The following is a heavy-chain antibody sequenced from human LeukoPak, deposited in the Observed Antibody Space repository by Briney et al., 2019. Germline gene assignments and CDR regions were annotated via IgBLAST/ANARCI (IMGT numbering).Heavy chain of an antibody. CDR1: GYTFPNYY. D-gene: IGHD5-24*01. V-gene: IGHV1-2*06. Sequence: ASVKVSCKASGYTFPNYYMHWVRQAPGQGLEWMGQINPNSGDTNSAQTFHGRVTMTSDTSISTAYMELGRLRSEDTAIYYSARDPRDGYNSGYWGQGTLVTVSS. CDR2: INPNSGDT. J-gene: IGHJ4*02. CDR3: ARDPRDGYNSGY.